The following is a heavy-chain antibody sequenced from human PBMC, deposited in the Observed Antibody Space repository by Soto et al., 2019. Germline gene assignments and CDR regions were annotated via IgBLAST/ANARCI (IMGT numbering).Heavy chain of an antibody. CDR3: AKVRGPQLLQDHYFDY. CDR2: ISWDGGTT. Sequence: GGSLRLSCAVSGFTFDDYTMHWVRQAPGKGLEWVSLISWDGGTTYYADSVRGRFTISRDNSKNSLYLQMNSLRTEDTALYYCAKVRGPQLLQDHYFDYWGQGTLVTVSS. J-gene: IGHJ4*02. V-gene: IGHV3-43*01. CDR1: GFTFDDYT. D-gene: IGHD2-15*01.